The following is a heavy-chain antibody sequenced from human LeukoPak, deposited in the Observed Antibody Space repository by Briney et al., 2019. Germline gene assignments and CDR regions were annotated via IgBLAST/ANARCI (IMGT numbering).Heavy chain of an antibody. V-gene: IGHV3-9*01. Sequence: GGSLRLSCAASGFTFDDYAMHWVRQAPGKGLEWVSGISWNSGSIGYADSVKGRFTISRDNAKNSLYLQMNSLRAEDTALYYCAKVRSSGFYVWGKGTTVTISS. D-gene: IGHD6-19*01. CDR1: GFTFDDYA. CDR2: ISWNSGSI. CDR3: AKVRSSGFYV. J-gene: IGHJ6*04.